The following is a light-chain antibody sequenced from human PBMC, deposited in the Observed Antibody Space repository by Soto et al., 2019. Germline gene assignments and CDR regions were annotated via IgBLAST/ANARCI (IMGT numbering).Light chain of an antibody. Sequence: DIQITQSPSTLSGSVGDRVTITCRASQTISSWLAWYQQKPGKAPKLLIYKASTLKSGVPSRFSGSGSGTDFTLTISNLQAEDVAVYYCQQYYSSPTWTFGQGTKVDI. CDR2: KAS. J-gene: IGKJ1*01. V-gene: IGKV1-5*03. CDR1: QTISSW. CDR3: QQYYSSPTWT.